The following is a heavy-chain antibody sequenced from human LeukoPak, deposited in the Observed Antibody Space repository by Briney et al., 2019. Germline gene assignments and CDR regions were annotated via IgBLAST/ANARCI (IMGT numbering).Heavy chain of an antibody. CDR2: ISNDGNNK. Sequence: PGGSLRLSCAASGFPFSSYGMHWVRQAPGRGLEWGVAISNDGNNKFYADSVKGRFTISRDNPKNTMNLQMNSLRAEDTAVYYCAKGGGSSGRPYYLDYWGQGTLVTASS. CDR3: AKGGGSSGRPYYLDY. CDR1: GFPFSSYG. J-gene: IGHJ4*02. V-gene: IGHV3-30*18. D-gene: IGHD6-19*01.